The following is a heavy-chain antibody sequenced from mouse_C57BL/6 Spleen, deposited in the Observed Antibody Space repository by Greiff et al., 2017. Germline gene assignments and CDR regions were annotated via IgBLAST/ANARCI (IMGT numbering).Heavy chain of an antibody. D-gene: IGHD1-1*01. CDR2: FYTGSGSI. V-gene: IGHV1-62-2*01. CDR1: GYTFTEYT. Sequence: QVQLKESGAELVKPGASVKLSCKASGYTFTEYTINWVKQRSGKVLEWIGWFYTGSGSITYNEKFTDKATLTSDKSSSTIYMELSRLTSEDSAVYICARHEALYSSYEGLDDWGQGTTLTVSS. J-gene: IGHJ2*01. CDR3: ARHEALYSSYEGLDD.